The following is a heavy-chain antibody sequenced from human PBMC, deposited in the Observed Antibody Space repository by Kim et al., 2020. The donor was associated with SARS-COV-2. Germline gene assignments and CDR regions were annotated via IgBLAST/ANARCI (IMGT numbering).Heavy chain of an antibody. J-gene: IGHJ4*02. D-gene: IGHD3-22*01. CDR3: ARDGAVVVVITGYFDY. Sequence: SVKGRFTISRDNSKNTLYLQMNSLRAEDTAVYYCARDGAVVVVITGYFDYWGQGTLVTVSS. V-gene: IGHV3-30*01.